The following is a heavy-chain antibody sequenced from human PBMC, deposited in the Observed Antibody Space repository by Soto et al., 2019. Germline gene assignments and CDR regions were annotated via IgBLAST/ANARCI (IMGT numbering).Heavy chain of an antibody. CDR2: IYWNDDK. D-gene: IGHD6-19*01. CDR3: EKSVSSWWYGWFDP. CDR1: GFSLRTSGVG. V-gene: IGHV2-5*01. J-gene: IGHJ5*02. Sequence: QITLKESGPTLVKPTQTLTLTCIFSGFSLRTSGVGVGWIRQPPGKALEWLGFIYWNDDKRYSPSLKSRLTITKDTSKNQVVLTMTNMDPVDTATDFCEKSVSSWWYGWFDPWGQGTLVTVSS.